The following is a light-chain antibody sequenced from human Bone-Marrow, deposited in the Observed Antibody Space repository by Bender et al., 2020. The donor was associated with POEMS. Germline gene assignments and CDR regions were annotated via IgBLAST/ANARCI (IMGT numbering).Light chain of an antibody. J-gene: IGLJ2*01. CDR2: EVT. CDR1: SNDIGSDNL. CDR3: SSYTSSSTR. V-gene: IGLV2-14*02. Sequence: QSALTQPASVSGSPGQSVTISCTGTSNDIGSDNLVTWYQHYPGKAPKLIIHEVTKRPSGVSNRFSGSKSGNTASLIISGLQAEDEADYYCSSYTSSSTRFGGGTKLTVL.